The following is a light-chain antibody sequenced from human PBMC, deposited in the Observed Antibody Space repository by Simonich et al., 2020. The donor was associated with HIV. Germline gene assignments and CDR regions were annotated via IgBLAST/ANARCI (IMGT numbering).Light chain of an antibody. Sequence: QSALTQPASVSGSPGQSITISCTGTSADVGGYNYVSWYQQHPGKAPKLMIYDVSNRPSGVSNRFSASKSGNTASLTISGLQAEDEADYYCSSYTSFTVVFGGGTKLTVL. CDR3: SSYTSFTVV. CDR2: DVS. CDR1: SADVGGYNY. J-gene: IGLJ2*01. V-gene: IGLV2-14*03.